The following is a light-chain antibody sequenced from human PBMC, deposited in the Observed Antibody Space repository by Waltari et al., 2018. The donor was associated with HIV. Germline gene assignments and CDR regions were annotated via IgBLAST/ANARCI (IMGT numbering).Light chain of an antibody. CDR2: GAS. CDR3: LQYGSSWYT. V-gene: IGKV3-20*01. Sequence: IVLTQSPGTLSLSPGDRATLSCRASQTVGRRFLAWYQQTRGQAPRLLIYGASSRATGVPDRFSGGGSGTDFTLTISRLEPEDFTVYYCLQYGSSWYTFGQGTKLEIK. J-gene: IGKJ2*01. CDR1: QTVGRRF.